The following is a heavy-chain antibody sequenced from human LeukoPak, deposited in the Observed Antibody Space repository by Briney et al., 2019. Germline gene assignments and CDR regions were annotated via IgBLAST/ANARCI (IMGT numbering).Heavy chain of an antibody. CDR2: IKQDGSEK. CDR3: ARKQRRLDY. D-gene: IGHD6-25*01. V-gene: IGHV3-7*01. Sequence: PGGSLRLSCAASGFTFSTYWMSWVRQAPGKGLELVANIKQDGSEKYYVDSVKGRFTISRDNAKNSLYLQVNSLRAEDTAVYYCARKQRRLDYWGQGTLVTVSS. CDR1: GFTFSTYW. J-gene: IGHJ4*02.